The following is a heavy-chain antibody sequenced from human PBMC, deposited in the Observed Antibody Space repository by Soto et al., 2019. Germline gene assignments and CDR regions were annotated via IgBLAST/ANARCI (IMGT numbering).Heavy chain of an antibody. CDR2: IYPGDSDT. CDR1: GYSFTSYW. D-gene: IGHD6-13*01. CDR3: ARHVGDSSSWYYYYYGMDV. Sequence: GESLKISCKGSGYSFTSYWIGWVRQMPGKGLEWMGIIYPGDSDTRYSPSFQGQVTISADKSISTAYLQWSSLKASDTAMYYCARHVGDSSSWYYYYYGMDVWGQGTTVTV. J-gene: IGHJ6*02. V-gene: IGHV5-51*01.